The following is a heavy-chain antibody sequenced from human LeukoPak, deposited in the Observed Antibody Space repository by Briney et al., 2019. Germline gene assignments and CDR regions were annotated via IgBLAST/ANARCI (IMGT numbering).Heavy chain of an antibody. CDR1: GGSISSYF. D-gene: IGHD6-13*01. CDR3: ARGAAAGTGADY. Sequence: SETLSLTCNVSGGSISSYFWSWIRQPAGKGLEWIGRIYPSGTTNYNPSLKSRVTISVDTSKNQFSLKLSSVTAADTAVYYCARGAAAGTGADYWGQRTLVTVSS. V-gene: IGHV4-4*07. CDR2: IYPSGTT. J-gene: IGHJ4*02.